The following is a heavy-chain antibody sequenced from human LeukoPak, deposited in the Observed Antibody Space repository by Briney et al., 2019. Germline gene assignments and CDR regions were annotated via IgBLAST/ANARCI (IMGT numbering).Heavy chain of an antibody. D-gene: IGHD4-11*01. CDR1: GYTFTGYY. CDR3: ARVTTRRLDVFDY. CDR2: INPNSGGT. Sequence: GASVKVSCKASGYTFTGYYMHWVRQAPGQGLGWMGWINPNSGGTNYAQKFQGRVTMTRDTSISTAYMELSRPRSDDTAVYYCARVTTRRLDVFDYWGQGTLVTVSS. V-gene: IGHV1-2*02. J-gene: IGHJ4*02.